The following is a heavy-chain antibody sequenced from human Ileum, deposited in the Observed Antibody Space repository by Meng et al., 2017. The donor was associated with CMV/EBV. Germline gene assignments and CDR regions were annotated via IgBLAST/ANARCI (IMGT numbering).Heavy chain of an antibody. CDR1: CSDLS. D-gene: IGHD5-12*01. V-gene: IGHV3-23*01. J-gene: IGHJ4*02. CDR2: IRGTSSGTTEIRT. CDR3: ATSGYTGYDRPD. Sequence: CSDLSLAWVRQAQGKGLEWVSVIRGTSSGTTEIRTHYADSVTGRFTTSRDNSKNTMYLQMDSLTSEDTAVYYCATSGYTGYDRPDWGQGTLVTVSS.